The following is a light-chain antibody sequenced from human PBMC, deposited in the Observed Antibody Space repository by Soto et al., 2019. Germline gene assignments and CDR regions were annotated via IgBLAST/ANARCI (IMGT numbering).Light chain of an antibody. CDR3: CSYAGSFTYV. CDR2: EVS. CDR1: SSDIGSYTL. V-gene: IGLV2-23*02. J-gene: IGLJ1*01. Sequence: QSVLTQPASVSGSPGQSITISCTGTSSDIGSYTLVSWYQQHPGKAPKLLIYEVSKRSSGVSSRFSGSRSGNTASLTISGLQAEDEADYFCCSYAGSFTYVFGTGTKVTVL.